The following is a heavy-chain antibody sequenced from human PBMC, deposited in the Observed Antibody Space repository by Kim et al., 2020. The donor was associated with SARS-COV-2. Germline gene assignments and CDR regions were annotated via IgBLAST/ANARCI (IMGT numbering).Heavy chain of an antibody. V-gene: IGHV7-4-1*02. CDR2: INTNTGNP. D-gene: IGHD3-22*01. CDR3: ARKDYYDSSGYLNWFDP. J-gene: IGHJ5*02. Sequence: ASVKVSCKASGYTFTSYAMNWVRQAPGQGLEWMGWINTNTGNPTYAQGFTGRFVFSLDTSVSTAYLQISSLKAEDTAVYYCARKDYYDSSGYLNWFDPWGQGTLVTVSS. CDR1: GYTFTSYA.